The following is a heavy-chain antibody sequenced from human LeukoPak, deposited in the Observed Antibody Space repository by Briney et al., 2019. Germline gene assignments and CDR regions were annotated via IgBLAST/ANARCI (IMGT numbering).Heavy chain of an antibody. V-gene: IGHV3-53*01. CDR1: GFTVSSTY. Sequence: PGGSLRLSCAASGFTVSSTYMSWVRQAPGKGREWVSVIYSGGSTYYADSVKGRFTISRDNSKNTLYLQMNSLRAEDTAVYYCAREWGMATITYFDYWGQGTLVTVSS. CDR2: IYSGGST. CDR3: AREWGMATITYFDY. D-gene: IGHD5-24*01. J-gene: IGHJ4*02.